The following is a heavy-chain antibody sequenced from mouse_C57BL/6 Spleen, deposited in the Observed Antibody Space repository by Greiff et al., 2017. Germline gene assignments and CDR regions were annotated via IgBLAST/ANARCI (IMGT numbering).Heavy chain of an antibody. CDR1: GYSFTDYN. J-gene: IGHJ1*03. D-gene: IGHD1-1*01. V-gene: IGHV1-39*01. CDR2: INPNYGTT. Sequence: LQQSGPELVTPGASVKISCKASGYSFTDYNMNWVKQSNGKSREWIGVINPNYGTTSYNQKFKGKATLTVDQSSSTAYMQLNSLTSEDSAVYNCARTDGSSSPWYFDVWGTGTTVTVSS. CDR3: ARTDGSSSPWYFDV.